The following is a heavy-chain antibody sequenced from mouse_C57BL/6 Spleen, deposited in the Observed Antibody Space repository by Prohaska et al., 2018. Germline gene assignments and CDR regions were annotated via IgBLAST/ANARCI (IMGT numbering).Heavy chain of an antibody. J-gene: IGHJ2*01. D-gene: IGHD4-1*01. Sequence: LKMSCKASGYTFTSYWITWVKQRPGQGLEWIGDIYPGSGSTNYNEKFKSKATLTVDTSSSTAYMQLSSLTSEDSAVYYCAIPTGGYWGQGTTLTVSS. CDR2: IYPGSGST. V-gene: IGHV1-55*01. CDR3: AIPTGGY. CDR1: GYTFTSYW.